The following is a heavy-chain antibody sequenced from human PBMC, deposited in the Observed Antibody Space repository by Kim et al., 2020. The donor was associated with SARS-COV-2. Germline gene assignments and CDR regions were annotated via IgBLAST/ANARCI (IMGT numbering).Heavy chain of an antibody. CDR3: ARGVDYGEILDAFDI. V-gene: IGHV1-46*01. D-gene: IGHD4-17*01. Sequence: QKFQGRVTMTRDTSTSTVYMELSSLRSEDTAVYYCARGVDYGEILDAFDIWGQETMVTVSS. J-gene: IGHJ3*02.